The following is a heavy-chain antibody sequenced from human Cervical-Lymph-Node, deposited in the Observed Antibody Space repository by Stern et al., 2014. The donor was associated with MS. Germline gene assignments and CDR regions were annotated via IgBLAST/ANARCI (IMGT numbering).Heavy chain of an antibody. CDR3: ARRRGHKSDFDY. J-gene: IGHJ4*02. Sequence: QLQLQESGPGLVKASETLSLTCTVFGGSISSSNYYWGWIRQLPGKGLEWLGSIYDTGRTYYKPSLKSRVTISVDTPNTQSSLKLSSVTAADTAVYYCARRRGHKSDFDYWGQGTLVTVSS. V-gene: IGHV4-39*01. D-gene: IGHD3-10*01. CDR2: IYDTGRT. CDR1: GGSISSSNYY.